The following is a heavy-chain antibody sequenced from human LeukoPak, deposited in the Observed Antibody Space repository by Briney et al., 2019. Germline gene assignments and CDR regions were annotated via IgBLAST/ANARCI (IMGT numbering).Heavy chain of an antibody. V-gene: IGHV4-34*01. Sequence: SETLSLTCAVYGGSFSGYYWSWIRQPPGKGLEWIGEINHSGSTNYNPSLKSRVTISVDTSKNQFSLKLSSVTAADTAVYYCARRMLRWSISLFDYWGQGTLVTVSS. CDR2: INHSGST. J-gene: IGHJ4*02. CDR3: ARRMLRWSISLFDY. D-gene: IGHD4-23*01. CDR1: GGSFSGYY.